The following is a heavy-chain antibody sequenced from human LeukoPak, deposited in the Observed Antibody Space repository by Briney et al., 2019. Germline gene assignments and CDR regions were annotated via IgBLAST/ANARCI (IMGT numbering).Heavy chain of an antibody. Sequence: PSETLSLTCAVSGGSISSGGYSWSWIRQPPGKGLEWIGYIYHSGSTYYNPSLKSRVTISVDRSKNQFSLKLSSVTAADTAVYYCARYCSGGSCYSFYAFDIWGQGTMVTVSS. D-gene: IGHD2-15*01. V-gene: IGHV4-30-2*01. J-gene: IGHJ3*02. CDR1: GGSISSGGYS. CDR3: ARYCSGGSCYSFYAFDI. CDR2: IYHSGST.